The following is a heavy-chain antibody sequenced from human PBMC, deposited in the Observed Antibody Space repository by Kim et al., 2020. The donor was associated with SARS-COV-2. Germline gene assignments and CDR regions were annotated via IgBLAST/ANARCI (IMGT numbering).Heavy chain of an antibody. Sequence: LKSRVTISVDTAKNQSSLKLSPVTAADTAVYYCARHAMTTVTTPLIYFDYWGQGTLVTVSS. CDR3: ARHAMTTVTTPLIYFDY. V-gene: IGHV4-59*08. D-gene: IGHD4-17*01. J-gene: IGHJ4*02.